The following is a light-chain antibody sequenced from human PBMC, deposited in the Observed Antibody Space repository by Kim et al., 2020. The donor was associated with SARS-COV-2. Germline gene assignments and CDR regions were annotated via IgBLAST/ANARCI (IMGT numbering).Light chain of an antibody. CDR1: QSLIYSDGDIY. J-gene: IGKJ2*01. Sequence: IMTQSPLSLPVTLGQPASISCRSSQSLIYSDGDIYLSWFHQRPSLSPMRLIYKVSLRVSGVQDRFSGSGSGKDFTLRISGVEAKDVGVYYCFHDLRWPMYTFGQGTEQEI. CDR3: FHDLRWPMYT. V-gene: IGKV2-30*01. CDR2: KVS.